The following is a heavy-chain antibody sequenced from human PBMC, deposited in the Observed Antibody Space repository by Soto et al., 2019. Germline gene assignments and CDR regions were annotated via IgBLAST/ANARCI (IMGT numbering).Heavy chain of an antibody. CDR2: IYSSGGS. CDR1: GASVSSGDYY. J-gene: IGHJ4*02. D-gene: IGHD1-1*01. CDR3: VGTGTTDDY. V-gene: IGHV4-30-4*01. Sequence: NPSETLSLTCTVSGASVSSGDYYWSCIRQPPGKGLEWIGYIYSSGGSYYNPSLKGRLTISIDTSKNRFSLKLNSVTVADTAIYYCVGTGTTDDYWGRGTLVTVSS.